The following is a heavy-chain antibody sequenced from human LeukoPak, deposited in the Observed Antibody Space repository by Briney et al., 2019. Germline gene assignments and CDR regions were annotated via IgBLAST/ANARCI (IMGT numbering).Heavy chain of an antibody. CDR3: ARRLVYTTGGYYFDS. Sequence: SETLSLTCAVYGGSFSGSSWSWVRQPPGKGLEWIGEFNHIGSTNYNPSLKSRVTISVDSSKNQFSLKLSSVTAADTAVYYCARRLVYTTGGYYFDSWGQGTLVAVSS. CDR1: GGSFSGSS. V-gene: IGHV4-34*01. D-gene: IGHD2-8*01. CDR2: FNHIGST. J-gene: IGHJ4*02.